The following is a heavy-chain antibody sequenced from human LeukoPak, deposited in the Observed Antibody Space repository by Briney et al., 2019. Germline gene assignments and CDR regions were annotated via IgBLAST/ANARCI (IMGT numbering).Heavy chain of an antibody. D-gene: IGHD3-22*01. CDR3: AKVPYESGAYYYFDY. CDR2: ISGGGGTT. J-gene: IGHJ4*02. Sequence: GGSLRLSCAASGFTFSSYAMSWVRQAPGKGLEWVSDISGGGGTTYYADSVRGGFTISRDNSKNTLHLQMNSLRAEDTAVYYCAKVPYESGAYYYFDYWGQGTLVTVSS. CDR1: GFTFSSYA. V-gene: IGHV3-23*01.